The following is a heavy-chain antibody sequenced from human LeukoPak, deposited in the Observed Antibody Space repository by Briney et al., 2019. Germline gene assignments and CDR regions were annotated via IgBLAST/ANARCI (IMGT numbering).Heavy chain of an antibody. V-gene: IGHV4-39*01. CDR1: GGSISSSSYY. CDR2: IYYSGST. CDR3: ARAYDVLTGYSI. D-gene: IGHD3-9*01. Sequence: PSETLSLTCTVSGGSISSSSYYWGWIRQPPGKGLEWIGNIYYSGSTYYNPSLKSRVTISVDTSKNQISLKVGSVTAADTAVYYCARAYDVLTGYSIWGQGTLVTVSS. J-gene: IGHJ4*02.